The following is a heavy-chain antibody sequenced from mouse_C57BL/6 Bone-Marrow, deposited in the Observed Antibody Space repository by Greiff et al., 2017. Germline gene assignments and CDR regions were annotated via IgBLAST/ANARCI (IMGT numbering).Heavy chain of an antibody. CDR1: GYTFTSYT. V-gene: IGHV1-4*01. CDR2: INPSSGYT. Sequence: VQLQQSGAELARPGASVKMSCKASGYTFTSYTMHWVKQRPGQGLEWVGYINPSSGYTKYNQKFKDKATLTADKSSITAYMQLSSLTSEDSAVYYCARGVLRWYCDVWSTGTTVTVSS. D-gene: IGHD1-1*01. CDR3: ARGVLRWYCDV. J-gene: IGHJ1*03.